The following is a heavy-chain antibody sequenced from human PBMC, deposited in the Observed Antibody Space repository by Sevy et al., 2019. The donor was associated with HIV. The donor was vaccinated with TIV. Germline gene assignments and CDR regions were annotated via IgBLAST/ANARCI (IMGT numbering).Heavy chain of an antibody. CDR3: ARGYYYDSSGYPIPKNWFDP. V-gene: IGHV4-59*01. D-gene: IGHD3-22*01. CDR2: IYYSGST. CDR1: GGSISSYY. J-gene: IGHJ5*02. Sequence: ETLSLTCTVSGGSISSYYWSWIRQPPGKGLEWIGYIYYSGSTNYNPSLKSRVTISVDTSKNQFSLKLSSVTAADTVVYYCARGYYYDSSGYPIPKNWFDPWGQGTLVTVSS.